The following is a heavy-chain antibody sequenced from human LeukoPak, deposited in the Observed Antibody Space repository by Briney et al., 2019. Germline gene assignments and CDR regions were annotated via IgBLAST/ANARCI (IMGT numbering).Heavy chain of an antibody. CDR1: GFIFSSYA. Sequence: GGSLRLSCAASGFIFSSYAMSWVRQAPGKGLEWVSGISDSGGNTYYADSVKGRFTISRDNSMDTLYLQMNSLRDEDTAVYYCARDLPHFDYWGQGTLVTVSS. CDR3: ARDLPHFDY. J-gene: IGHJ4*02. V-gene: IGHV3-23*01. CDR2: ISDSGGNT.